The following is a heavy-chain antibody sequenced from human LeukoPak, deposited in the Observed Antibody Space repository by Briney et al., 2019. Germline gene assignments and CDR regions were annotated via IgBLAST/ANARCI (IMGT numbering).Heavy chain of an antibody. D-gene: IGHD3-10*01. Sequence: GGSLRLSCAASGFTFRDYWMSWVRQAPGKGLEWVANVKHDGSEKYYVASVKGRFTISKDIPKNSLYLQMNSLRAEDTAVYYCARDYGRRAKYGSGSPFDYWGQGTLVTVSS. CDR1: GFTFRDYW. CDR3: ARDYGRRAKYGSGSPFDY. V-gene: IGHV3-7*01. CDR2: VKHDGSEK. J-gene: IGHJ4*02.